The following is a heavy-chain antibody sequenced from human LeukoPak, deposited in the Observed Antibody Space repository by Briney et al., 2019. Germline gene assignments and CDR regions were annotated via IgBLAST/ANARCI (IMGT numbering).Heavy chain of an antibody. D-gene: IGHD6-13*01. CDR1: GYTFTGYY. CDR3: ARGYSSSWYAAFDI. CDR2: INPNSGGT. V-gene: IGHV1-2*02. J-gene: IGHJ3*02. Sequence: ASVKVSCKASGYTFTGYYMRWVRQAPGQGLEWMGWINPNSGGTNYAQKFQGRVTMTRDTSISTAYMELSRLRSDDTAVYYCARGYSSSWYAAFDIWGQGTMVTVSS.